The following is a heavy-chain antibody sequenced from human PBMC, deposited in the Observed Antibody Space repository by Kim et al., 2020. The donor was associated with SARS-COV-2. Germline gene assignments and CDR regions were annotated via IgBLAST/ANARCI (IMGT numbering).Heavy chain of an antibody. D-gene: IGHD6-6*01. Sequence: GGSLRLSCAASGFTFSSYAMSWVRQAPGKALEWVSAISGSGGSTYYADSVKGRFTIPRDNSKNTPYLQMNSLRAEDTAGYYCVKTDVLVPFFDYWGQGT. CDR3: VKTDVLVPFFDY. J-gene: IGHJ4*02. CDR1: GFTFSSYA. V-gene: IGHV3-23*01. CDR2: ISGSGGST.